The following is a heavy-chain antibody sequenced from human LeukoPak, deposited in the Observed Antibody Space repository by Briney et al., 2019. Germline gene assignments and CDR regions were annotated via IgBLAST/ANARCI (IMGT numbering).Heavy chain of an antibody. CDR3: ARVGGAYNYDAFDI. D-gene: IGHD5-24*01. CDR1: GFTFSNYA. V-gene: IGHV3-23*01. J-gene: IGHJ3*02. CDR2: TSGSGGST. Sequence: PGGSLRLSCAASGFTFSNYAMNWVRQAPGKGLEWVSATSGSGGSTYYADSVKGRFTISRDNSKNTLYLQMNSLRAEDTAVYYCARVGGAYNYDAFDIWGQGTMVTVSS.